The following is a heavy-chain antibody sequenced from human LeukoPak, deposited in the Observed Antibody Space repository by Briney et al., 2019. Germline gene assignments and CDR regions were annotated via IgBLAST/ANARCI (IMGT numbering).Heavy chain of an antibody. CDR1: GFTFSSYS. Sequence: GGSLRLSCAASGFTFSSYSMSWVRQAPGKGLEWVSSISSSSSDIYYADSVKGRFTISRDNAKNSLYLQMNSLRAEDTAVYYCARVISVAGYDYWGQGTLVTVSS. V-gene: IGHV3-21*01. J-gene: IGHJ4*02. CDR3: ARVISVAGYDY. D-gene: IGHD6-19*01. CDR2: ISSSSSDI.